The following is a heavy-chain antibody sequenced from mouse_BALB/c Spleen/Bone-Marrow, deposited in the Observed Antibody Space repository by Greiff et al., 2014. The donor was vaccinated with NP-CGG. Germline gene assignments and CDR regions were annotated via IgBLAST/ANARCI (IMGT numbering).Heavy chain of an antibody. CDR1: GYTFTSYY. Sequence: QVQLQQSGAELVKPGASVKLSCKASGYTFTSYYMHWVKQRPGQGLEWLGEINPSNGGTNFNEKFENKTTLTEDKSSSTAYMQLSSLTSEDSAVYYCSRRPRDALDYWGQGTSVTVSS. V-gene: IGHV1S81*02. D-gene: IGHD6-1*01. CDR3: SRRPRDALDY. CDR2: INPSNGGT. J-gene: IGHJ4*01.